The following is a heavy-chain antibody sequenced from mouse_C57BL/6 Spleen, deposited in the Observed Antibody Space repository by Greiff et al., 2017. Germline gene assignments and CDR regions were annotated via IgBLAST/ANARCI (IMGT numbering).Heavy chain of an antibody. CDR2: IYPGGGYT. J-gene: IGHJ2*01. V-gene: IGHV1-63*01. D-gene: IGHD1-1*01. CDR1: GYTFTNYW. CDR3: ARRAYYGSPYFDY. Sequence: QVQLQQSGAELVRPGTSVKMSCKASGYTFTNYWIGWAKQRPGHGLEWIGDIYPGGGYTNYNEKFKGKATLTADKSSSTAYMQFSSLTSEDSAIYYCARRAYYGSPYFDYWGQGTTLTVSS.